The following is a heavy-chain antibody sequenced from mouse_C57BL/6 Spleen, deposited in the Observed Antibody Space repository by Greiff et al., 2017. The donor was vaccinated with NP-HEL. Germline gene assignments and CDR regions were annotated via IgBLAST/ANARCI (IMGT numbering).Heavy chain of an antibody. V-gene: IGHV1-9*01. CDR1: GYTFTGYW. D-gene: IGHD2-3*01. Sequence: QVHVKQSGAELMKPGASVKLSCKATGYTFTGYWIEWVKQRPGHGLEWIGEILPGSGSTNYNAKFTGKATFTADPSSNTAYVQISSLTDEDSAIYYCARWGDGYYGFAYWGQGTLVTVSA. CDR3: ARWGDGYYGFAY. CDR2: ILPGSGST. J-gene: IGHJ3*01.